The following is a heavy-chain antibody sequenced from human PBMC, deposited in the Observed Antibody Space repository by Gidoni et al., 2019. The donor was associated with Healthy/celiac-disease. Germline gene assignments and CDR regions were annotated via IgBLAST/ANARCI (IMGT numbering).Heavy chain of an antibody. J-gene: IGHJ5*02. Sequence: QVQLQESGPGLVKPSQTLSLTCTVSGGSISSGGYYWSWIRQHPGKGLEWIGYIYYSGSTYYNPSLKSRVTISVDTSKNQFSLKLSSVTAADTAVYYCARTLTFGVVMIGWFDPWGQGTLVTVSS. CDR1: GGSISSGGYY. CDR2: IYYSGST. D-gene: IGHD3-3*01. CDR3: ARTLTFGVVMIGWFDP. V-gene: IGHV4-31*03.